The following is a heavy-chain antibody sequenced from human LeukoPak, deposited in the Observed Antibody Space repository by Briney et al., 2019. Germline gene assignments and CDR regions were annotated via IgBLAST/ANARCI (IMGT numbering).Heavy chain of an antibody. CDR3: ARGGRFLAPYYYYMDV. D-gene: IGHD3-3*01. CDR1: GGSISNYY. J-gene: IGHJ6*03. Sequence: SETLSLTCTVSGGSISNYYWSWIRQPPGKGLEWIGNIYYSGSTNYNPSLKSRVTISVDTSKNQFSLKLSSVTAADTAVYYCARGGRFLAPYYYYMDVWGKGTTVTVSS. V-gene: IGHV4-59*01. CDR2: IYYSGST.